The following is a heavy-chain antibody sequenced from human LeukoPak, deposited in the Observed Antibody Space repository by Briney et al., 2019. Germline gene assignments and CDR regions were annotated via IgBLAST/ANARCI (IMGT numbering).Heavy chain of an antibody. CDR3: ARGSSPNWFDP. D-gene: IGHD6-6*01. Sequence: SETLSLTCTVSGGSFSSGSYYWSWIRQPPGKGLEWIVYIYYSGSTNYNPSLKSRVTISVDTSKNQFSLKLSSVTAADTAVYYCARGSSPNWFDPWGQGTLVTVSS. CDR1: GGSFSSGSYY. V-gene: IGHV4-61*01. J-gene: IGHJ5*02. CDR2: IYYSGST.